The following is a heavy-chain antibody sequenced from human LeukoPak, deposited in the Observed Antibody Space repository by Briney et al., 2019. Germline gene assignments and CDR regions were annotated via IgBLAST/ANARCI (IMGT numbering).Heavy chain of an antibody. CDR2: ISYDGSNK. V-gene: IGHV3-30*18. CDR1: GFTFSSYG. Sequence: GGSLRLSCAASGFTFSSYGMHWVRQAPGKGLEWVAVISYDGSNKYYADSVKGRFTTSRDNSKNTLYVQMNSLKAEDTAVYYCAKDHYYDRSGYNYEAYFDDWGQGTLVTVSS. J-gene: IGHJ4*02. CDR3: AKDHYYDRSGYNYEAYFDD. D-gene: IGHD3-22*01.